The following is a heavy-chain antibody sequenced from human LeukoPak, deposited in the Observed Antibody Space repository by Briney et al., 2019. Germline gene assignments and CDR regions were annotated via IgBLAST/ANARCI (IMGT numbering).Heavy chain of an antibody. CDR2: IYYSGST. Sequence: PSETLSLTCTVSGGSINSYYWSWIRQPPGKGLEWIGYIYYSGSTNYNPSLKSRVTISVDTSKNQFSLKLSSVTAADTAVYYCAGVERTWFDPWGQGTLVTVSS. J-gene: IGHJ5*02. CDR3: AGVERTWFDP. CDR1: GGSINSYY. D-gene: IGHD1-1*01. V-gene: IGHV4-59*01.